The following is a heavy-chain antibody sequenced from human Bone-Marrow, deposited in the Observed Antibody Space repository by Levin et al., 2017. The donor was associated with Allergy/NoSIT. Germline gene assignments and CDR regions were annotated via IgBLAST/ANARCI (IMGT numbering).Heavy chain of an antibody. D-gene: IGHD5-18*01. CDR1: GGSISSGDYY. Sequence: SETLSLTCTVSGGSISSGDYYWSWIRQPPGTGLEWIGYIYYSGSTYYNPSLKSRVTISVDTSKNQFSLKLSSVTAADTAVYYCARAVGYSYGYSGYYYYYMDVWGKGTTVTVSS. CDR2: IYYSGST. CDR3: ARAVGYSYGYSGYYYYYMDV. V-gene: IGHV4-30-4*01. J-gene: IGHJ6*03.